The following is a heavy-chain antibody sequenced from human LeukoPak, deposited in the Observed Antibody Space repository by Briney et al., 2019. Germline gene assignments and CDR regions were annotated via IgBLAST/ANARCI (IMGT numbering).Heavy chain of an antibody. V-gene: IGHV1-2*02. J-gene: IGHJ6*04. CDR1: GYTFTGYY. D-gene: IGHD3/OR15-3a*01. CDR3: TRRDYNDFLTGPDV. Sequence: AASVKVSFKASGYTFTGYYMHWVRQAPGQGPEWMGWINPNSGGTNYAQKFQGRVTMTRDTSISTAYMELSRLRSDDTAVYYCTRRDYNDFLTGPDVWGKGTTVTVSS. CDR2: INPNSGGT.